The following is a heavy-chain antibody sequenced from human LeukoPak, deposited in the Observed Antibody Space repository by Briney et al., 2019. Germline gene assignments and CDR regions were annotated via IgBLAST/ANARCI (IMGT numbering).Heavy chain of an antibody. D-gene: IGHD2-15*01. Sequence: SEALSLTCAVYGGSFSGYYWSWIRQPPGKELEWIGEINHSGSTNYNPSLKSRVTISVDTSKNQFSLKLSSVTAADTAVYYCASGRGYCSGGSCPRGRLIDYWGQGTLVTVSS. CDR3: ASGRGYCSGGSCPRGRLIDY. V-gene: IGHV4-34*01. J-gene: IGHJ4*02. CDR1: GGSFSGYY. CDR2: INHSGST.